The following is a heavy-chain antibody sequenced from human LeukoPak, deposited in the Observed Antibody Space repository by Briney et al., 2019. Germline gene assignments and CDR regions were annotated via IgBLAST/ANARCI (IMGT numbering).Heavy chain of an antibody. CDR2: INHSGST. CDR3: ASRSSWYHASGRHYYMDV. CDR1: GGSFSGSY. J-gene: IGHJ6*03. V-gene: IGHV4-34*01. D-gene: IGHD6-13*01. Sequence: PSETLSLTCADYGGSFSGSYWSWIRQPPGKGLEWIGEINHSGSTNYNPSLKSRVTISVDTSKNQFSLNLSSVTAADTAVYYCASRSSWYHASGRHYYMDVWGKGTTVTVSS.